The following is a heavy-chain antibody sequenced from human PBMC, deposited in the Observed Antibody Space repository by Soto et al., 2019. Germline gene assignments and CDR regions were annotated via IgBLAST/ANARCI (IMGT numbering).Heavy chain of an antibody. D-gene: IGHD6-13*01. J-gene: IGHJ4*01. CDR1: GGSISSGGYY. CDR3: ARDRDIAAAGREPFDY. Sequence: QVQLQESVPGLVKPSQTLSLTCTVSGGSISSGGYYWSWIRQHPGKGLAWIGYIYYSGSTYYNPSLKSRVTISVDTSKNQFSLKLSSVTAADTAVYYCARDRDIAAAGREPFDYWGHGTLVTVCS. CDR2: IYYSGST. V-gene: IGHV4-31*03.